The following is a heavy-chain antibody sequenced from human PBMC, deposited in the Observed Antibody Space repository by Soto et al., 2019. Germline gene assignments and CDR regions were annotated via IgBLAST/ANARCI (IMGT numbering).Heavy chain of an antibody. V-gene: IGHV4-61*01. CDR2: IYYSGST. J-gene: IGHJ4*02. CDR1: GGSVSSGSYY. CDR3: ARNLEYYYDSSGYYYAYYFDY. D-gene: IGHD3-22*01. Sequence: QVQLQESGPGLVKPSETLSLTCTVSGGSVSSGSYYWSWIRQPPGKGLEWIGYIYYSGSTNYNPSLQSRVTISVDTSKNQFSLKLSSVTAADTAVYYCARNLEYYYDSSGYYYAYYFDYWGQGTLVTVSS.